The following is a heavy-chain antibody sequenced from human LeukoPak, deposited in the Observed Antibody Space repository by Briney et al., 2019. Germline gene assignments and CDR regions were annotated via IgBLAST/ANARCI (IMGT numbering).Heavy chain of an antibody. CDR1: GGSISSYY. V-gene: IGHV4-59*01. CDR2: IYYSGST. D-gene: IGHD5-18*01. Sequence: PSETLSLTCTVSGGSISSYYWSWIRQPPGKGLEWIGYIYYSGSTNYNPSLKSRVTISVDTSKNQFSLKLSSVTAADTAVYYCARGVIQLWFGYHFDYWGQGTLVTVSS. CDR3: ARGVIQLWFGYHFDY. J-gene: IGHJ4*02.